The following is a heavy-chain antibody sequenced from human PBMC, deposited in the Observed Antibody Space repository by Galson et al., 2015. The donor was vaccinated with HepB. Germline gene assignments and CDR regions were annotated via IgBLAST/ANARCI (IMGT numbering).Heavy chain of an antibody. Sequence: SLRLSCAASGFTFSSYAMHWVRQAPGKGLEWVAVISYDGSNKYYADSVKGRFTISRDNSKNTLYLQMNSLRAEDTAVYYCARGPNYNDSSGPVYFDYWGQGTLVTVSS. CDR1: GFTFSSYA. CDR3: ARGPNYNDSSGPVYFDY. J-gene: IGHJ4*02. V-gene: IGHV3-30-3*01. CDR2: ISYDGSNK. D-gene: IGHD3-22*01.